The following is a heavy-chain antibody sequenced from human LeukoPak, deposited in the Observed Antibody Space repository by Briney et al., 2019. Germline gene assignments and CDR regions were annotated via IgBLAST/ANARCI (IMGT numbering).Heavy chain of an antibody. CDR1: GYTVTSYV. CDR3: ARVLTIFGVVISFDY. Sequence: ASVKVSCKASGYTVTSYVISCVREAPGQGREWMGWISAYNGNTNSAQKLQGRVTMTTDTSTSTAYMELRSLRSDDTVVYYCARVLTIFGVVISFDYWGQGTLVTVSS. V-gene: IGHV1-18*01. J-gene: IGHJ4*02. D-gene: IGHD3-3*01. CDR2: ISAYNGNT.